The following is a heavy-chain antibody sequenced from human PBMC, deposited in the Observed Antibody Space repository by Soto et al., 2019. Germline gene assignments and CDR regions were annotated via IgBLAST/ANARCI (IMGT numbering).Heavy chain of an antibody. CDR3: AREMATTPGPLNAFDI. Sequence: SESLSLTCTVSGGSISSYYWSWIRQPPGKGLEWIGYIYYSGSTNYNPPLKSRVTISVDTSKDQFSLKLSSVTAADTAVYYCAREMATTPGPLNAFDIWGQGTMLTVSS. J-gene: IGHJ3*02. CDR1: GGSISSYY. CDR2: IYYSGST. D-gene: IGHD5-12*01. V-gene: IGHV4-59*01.